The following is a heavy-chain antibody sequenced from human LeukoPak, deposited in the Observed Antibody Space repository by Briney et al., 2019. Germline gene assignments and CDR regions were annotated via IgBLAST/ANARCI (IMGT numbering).Heavy chain of an antibody. V-gene: IGHV1-69*13. D-gene: IGHD3-16*01. CDR3: ARYDYVHYYFDY. J-gene: IGHJ4*02. CDR1: GGTFSSYA. CDR2: IIPIFGTA. Sequence: ASVKVSCKASGGTFSSYAISWVRQAPGQGLEWMGGIIPIFGTANYAQKFQGRVTITADESTGTAYMGLSSLRSEDTAVYYCARYDYVHYYFDYWGQGTLVTVSS.